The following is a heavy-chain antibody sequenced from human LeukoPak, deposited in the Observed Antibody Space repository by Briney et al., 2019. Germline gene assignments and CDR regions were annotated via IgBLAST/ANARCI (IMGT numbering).Heavy chain of an antibody. Sequence: GGSLRLSCAVSGFIFSDHYMDWVRQAPGKGLEWVGRIRNKANSYAAEYAASVKGRFTISRDDSKNSLYLQMNSLKTEDTAMYYCARYSGSYLRGLADWGQGTMVTVSS. CDR3: ARYSGSYLRGLAD. V-gene: IGHV3-72*01. J-gene: IGHJ3*01. CDR2: IRNKANSYAA. CDR1: GFIFSDHY. D-gene: IGHD1-26*01.